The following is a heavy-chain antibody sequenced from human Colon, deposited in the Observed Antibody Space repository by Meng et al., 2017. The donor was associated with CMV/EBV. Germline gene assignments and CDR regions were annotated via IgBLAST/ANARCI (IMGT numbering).Heavy chain of an antibody. V-gene: IGHV3-7*01. D-gene: IGHD6-19*01. CDR2: IKQDGSEK. Sequence: GESLKISCAASGFTFSNYAMNWVRQAPGKGLEWVAIIKQDGSEKYYVDPVKGRFTISRDNAKNSLYLQMNSLRAEDTAVYYCARGRGWLLDYWGQGTLVTVSS. CDR1: GFTFSNYA. CDR3: ARGRGWLLDY. J-gene: IGHJ4*02.